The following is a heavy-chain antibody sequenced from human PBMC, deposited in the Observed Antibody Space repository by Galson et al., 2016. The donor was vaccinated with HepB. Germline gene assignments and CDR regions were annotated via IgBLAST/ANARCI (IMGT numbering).Heavy chain of an antibody. J-gene: IGHJ4*02. CDR2: TYHTSNWYS. CDR1: GDSVSSKSAA. CDR3: ARGHLVVPFSFYFDY. V-gene: IGHV6-1*01. Sequence: CAISGDSVSSKSAAWNWIRHSPSRGLEWLGRTYHTSNWYSDYAVSVKSLITINPDTSKNQFSLQLNSVTPEDTAVYYCARGHLVVPFSFYFDYWGQGSLVTVSS. D-gene: IGHD2-15*01.